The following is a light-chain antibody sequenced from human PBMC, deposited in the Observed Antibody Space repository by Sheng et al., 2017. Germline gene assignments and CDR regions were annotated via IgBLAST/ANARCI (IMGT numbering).Light chain of an antibody. Sequence: DIQMTQSPSSLSASVGDRVTITCQASQDISIYLNWYQQKPGKAPKLLIYDASNLQTGVPSRFSGSGSGTDFTFTISSLQPQDIATYYCQQYGSLLHAFGGGTKVQIK. J-gene: IGKJ4*01. CDR1: QDISIY. CDR2: DAS. CDR3: QQYGSLLHA. V-gene: IGKV1-33*01.